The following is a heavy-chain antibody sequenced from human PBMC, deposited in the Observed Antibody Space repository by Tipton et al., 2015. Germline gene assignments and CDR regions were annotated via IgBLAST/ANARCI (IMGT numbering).Heavy chain of an antibody. CDR2: IYWDDDK. V-gene: IGHV2-5*02. Sequence: LVKPTETLTLTCTFSGFSLNTSGVTVGWIRQPPGKALEWLALIYWDDDKRYSPSLKSRLTITKDTSKNQVVLTLANMDPVDAATYYCGFRLMASAGPSWFDPWGQGTLVTVSS. J-gene: IGHJ5*02. CDR3: GFRLMASAGPSWFDP. D-gene: IGHD6-13*01. CDR1: GFSLNTSGVT.